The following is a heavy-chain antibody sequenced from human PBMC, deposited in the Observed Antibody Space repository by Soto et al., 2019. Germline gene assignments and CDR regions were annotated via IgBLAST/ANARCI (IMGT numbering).Heavy chain of an antibody. D-gene: IGHD3-10*01. V-gene: IGHV3-21*01. CDR3: ASLSRFALDY. J-gene: IGHJ4*02. Sequence: PGESLKISCAASGFTFNTYSMNWVRQAPGKGLEWVSSISSSSSYIYYTDSVKGRFTISRDNAKNSLYLQMNSLRAEDTAVYYCASLSRFALDYWGQGTLVTVSS. CDR1: GFTFNTYS. CDR2: ISSSSSYI.